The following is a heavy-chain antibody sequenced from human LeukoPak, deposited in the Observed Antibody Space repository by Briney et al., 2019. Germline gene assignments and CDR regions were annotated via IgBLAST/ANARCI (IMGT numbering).Heavy chain of an antibody. CDR1: GYILTAYY. CDR3: ARVQYYNILTGSFQY. V-gene: IGHV1-2*02. J-gene: IGHJ4*02. Sequence: ASVKVSCEASGYILTAYYLHWVRQAPGQGLEWMGWINPDSGDTKFAQKFQGRVSMTRDTSISTAYMELSGLRSDDTAYYFCARVQYYNILTGSFQYWGQGTLVTVSS. CDR2: INPDSGDT. D-gene: IGHD3-9*01.